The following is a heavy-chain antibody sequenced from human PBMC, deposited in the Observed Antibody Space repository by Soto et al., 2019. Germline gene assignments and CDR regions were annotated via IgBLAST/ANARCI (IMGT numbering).Heavy chain of an antibody. CDR1: GYRFTNYG. CDR2: ISAYNGNT. J-gene: IGHJ4*02. Sequence: QVQLVQSGAEVKKPGASVKVSCKASGYRFTNYGISWVRQAPGQGLEWMGWISAYNGNTNYAQKFQGRVTMRTDTSTNIAYMELRSLRSDDTAVYYCARDRGGSYFRDFWGQGTLVTVSS. V-gene: IGHV1-18*04. CDR3: ARDRGGSYFRDF. D-gene: IGHD1-26*01.